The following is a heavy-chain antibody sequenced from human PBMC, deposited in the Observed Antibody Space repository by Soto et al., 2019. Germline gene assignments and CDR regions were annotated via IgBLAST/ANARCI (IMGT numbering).Heavy chain of an antibody. J-gene: IGHJ3*02. CDR3: ASTLAARKYAFDI. V-gene: IGHV1-8*02. D-gene: IGHD6-19*01. CDR2: MNPNSGNT. CDR1: GYTFTGYY. Sequence: GASVKVSCKASGYTFTGYYMHWVRQATGQGLEWMGWMNPNSGNTGYAQKFQGRVTMTRNTSISTAYMELSSLRSEDTAVYYCASTLAARKYAFDIWGQGTMVTVSS.